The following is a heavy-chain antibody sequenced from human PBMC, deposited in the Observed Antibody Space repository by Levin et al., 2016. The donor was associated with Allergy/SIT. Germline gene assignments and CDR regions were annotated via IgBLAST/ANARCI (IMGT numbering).Heavy chain of an antibody. CDR1: GGSISSSSYY. CDR3: ARQGVTPDYYYGMDV. Sequence: SETLSLTCTVSGGSISSSSYYWGWIRQPPGKGLEWIGSIYYSGSTYYNPSLKSRVTISVDTSKNQFSLKLSSVTAADTAVYYCARQGVTPDYYYGMDVWGQGTTVTVSS. CDR2: IYYSGST. J-gene: IGHJ6*02. V-gene: IGHV4-39*01. D-gene: IGHD4-23*01.